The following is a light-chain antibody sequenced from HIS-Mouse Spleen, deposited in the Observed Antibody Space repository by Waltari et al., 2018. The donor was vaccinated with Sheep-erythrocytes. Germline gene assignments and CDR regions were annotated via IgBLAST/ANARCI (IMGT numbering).Light chain of an antibody. CDR2: QDS. CDR3: QAWDSSAAV. Sequence: SYELTQPPSVSVSPGQTASITCSGDKLGDKYACWYQQKPGQSPVLVLYQDSKRPSGVPERFSCSNSGNAATLTISGTQARDEADYYCQAWDSSAAVFGGGTKLTVL. J-gene: IGLJ2*01. CDR1: KLGDKY. V-gene: IGLV3-1*01.